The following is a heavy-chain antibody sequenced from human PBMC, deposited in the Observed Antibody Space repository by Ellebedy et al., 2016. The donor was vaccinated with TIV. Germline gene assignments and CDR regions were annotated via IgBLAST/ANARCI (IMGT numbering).Heavy chain of an antibody. CDR2: IHWNGGST. V-gene: IGHV3-20*04. CDR1: GFTFDDYG. Sequence: GESLKISCAASGFTFDDYGMSWVRQVPGKGLEWVSGIHWNGGSTGYADSVKGRFTISRDNSKNTLDLQMNSLRAEDTAVYYCARDQLRCGGDCYSRPKYYFDHWGQGALVTVSS. D-gene: IGHD2-21*02. J-gene: IGHJ4*02. CDR3: ARDQLRCGGDCYSRPKYYFDH.